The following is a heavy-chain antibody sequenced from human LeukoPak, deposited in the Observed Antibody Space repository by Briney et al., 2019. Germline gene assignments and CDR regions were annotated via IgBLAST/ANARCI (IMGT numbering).Heavy chain of an antibody. J-gene: IGHJ4*02. V-gene: IGHV3-53*04. Sequence: GGSLRLSCAASGFNVSSNYMSWVRQAPGKGLEWVSVIYSGGSTYYADSVKGRFTISRHNSKNTLYLQMNSLRAEDTAVYYCTKDHGSGSFHFDYWGQGTLVTVSS. CDR1: GFNVSSNY. D-gene: IGHD3-10*01. CDR2: IYSGGST. CDR3: TKDHGSGSFHFDY.